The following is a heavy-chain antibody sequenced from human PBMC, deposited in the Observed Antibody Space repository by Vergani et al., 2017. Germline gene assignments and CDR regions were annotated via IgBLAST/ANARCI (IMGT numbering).Heavy chain of an antibody. V-gene: IGHV3-30*02. CDR3: AKHFRGWGIDY. CDR1: GFTLSNYD. D-gene: IGHD3-16*01. J-gene: IGHJ4*02. Sequence: QVQLVESGGGVVQGGGSLRLSWATSGFTLSNYDMQWIRQGPGKGLEFVAFIQFDGSNQYYADSVKGRFTLSRDFSKNTLYLQMNSLRTDDTATYYCAKHFRGWGIDYWGQGTQVIVSS. CDR2: IQFDGSNQ.